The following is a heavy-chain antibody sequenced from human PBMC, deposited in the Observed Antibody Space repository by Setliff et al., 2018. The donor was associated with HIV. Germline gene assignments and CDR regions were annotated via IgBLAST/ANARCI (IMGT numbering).Heavy chain of an antibody. CDR2: IYYSGST. CDR1: GGSVSSGSYY. V-gene: IGHV4-61*01. CDR3: ARDRMPMASWVPDK. J-gene: IGHJ4*02. D-gene: IGHD2-2*01. Sequence: PSETLSLTCTVSGGSVSSGSYYWSWIRQPPGKGLEWIGYIYYSGSTKHNPSLKSRVTISLDTSKNQFSLNLSSVTAADTAVYYCARDRMPMASWVPDKWGQGTLVTVSS.